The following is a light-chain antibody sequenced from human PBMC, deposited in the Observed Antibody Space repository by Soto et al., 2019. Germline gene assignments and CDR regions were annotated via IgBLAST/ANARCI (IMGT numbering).Light chain of an antibody. J-gene: IGLJ2*01. Sequence: QSVLTQPASVSGSPGQSITISCTGTSSDVGRYNLVSWYRQYPGKAPKLMISEVNKRPSGVSDRFSGSKSGNTASLTISGLQAEDGADYYCCSFAGASTYVLFGGGTKLTVL. CDR1: SSDVGRYNL. V-gene: IGLV2-23*02. CDR3: CSFAGASTYVL. CDR2: EVN.